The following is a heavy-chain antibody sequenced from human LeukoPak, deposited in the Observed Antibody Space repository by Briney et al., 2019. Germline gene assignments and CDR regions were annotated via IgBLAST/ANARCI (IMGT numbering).Heavy chain of an antibody. CDR2: ISGSGVYT. Sequence: PGGTLRLSCTASGFTFDSYGMNWVHQAPGKGLEWVSGISGSGVYTYYADSVKGRFTISRDNSKNTLYLVMNSLRVDDTAVYYCAKAVDLATISVDIWGQGTMVTVSS. V-gene: IGHV3-23*01. CDR1: GFTFDSYG. CDR3: AKAVDLATISVDI. J-gene: IGHJ3*02. D-gene: IGHD5-24*01.